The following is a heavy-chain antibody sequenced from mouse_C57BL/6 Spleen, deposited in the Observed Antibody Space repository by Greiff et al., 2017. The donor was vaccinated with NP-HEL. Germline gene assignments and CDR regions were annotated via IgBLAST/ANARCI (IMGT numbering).Heavy chain of an antibody. D-gene: IGHD2-4*01. V-gene: IGHV1-80*01. CDR2: IYPGDGDT. Sequence: VQLQQSGAELVKPGASVKISCKASGYAFSSYWMNWVKQRPGKGLEWIGQIYPGDGDTNYNGKFKGKATLTADKSSSTAYMQLSSLTSEDSAVYFCARHDYDDGYAMDYWGQGTSVTVSS. CDR3: ARHDYDDGYAMDY. CDR1: GYAFSSYW. J-gene: IGHJ4*01.